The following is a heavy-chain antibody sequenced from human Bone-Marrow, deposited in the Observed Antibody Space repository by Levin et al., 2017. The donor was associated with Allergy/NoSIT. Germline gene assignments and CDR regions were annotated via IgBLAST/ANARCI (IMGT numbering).Heavy chain of an antibody. CDR1: GYTFTNYG. Sequence: ASVKVSCKTSGYTFTNYGVTWVRQAPGHGLEWMGWSSGINANAHYSHKFQDRVTMTTDTYTTTAYMELRSLTADETAVYYCARNGDSGVGTDPFDVWGQGTLVTVSS. CDR3: ARNGDSGVGTDPFDV. V-gene: IGHV1-18*01. D-gene: IGHD5-12*01. CDR2: SSGINANA. J-gene: IGHJ3*01.